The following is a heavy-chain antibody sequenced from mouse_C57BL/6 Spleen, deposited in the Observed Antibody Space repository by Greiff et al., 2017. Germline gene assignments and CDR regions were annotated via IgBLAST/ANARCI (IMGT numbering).Heavy chain of an antibody. CDR3: GNDYRAEEVGY. J-gene: IGHJ3*01. Sequence: EVKLQQPGPELVKPGDSVKISCKASGYSFTGYFMNWVMQSHGKGLEWIGRINPYNGDTFYNQKFKGKATLTVDKSSSTAHMELRSLTSEDSAVYYCGNDYRAEEVGYWGQGTLVTVSA. D-gene: IGHD2-4*01. CDR2: INPYNGDT. CDR1: GYSFTGYF. V-gene: IGHV1-20*01.